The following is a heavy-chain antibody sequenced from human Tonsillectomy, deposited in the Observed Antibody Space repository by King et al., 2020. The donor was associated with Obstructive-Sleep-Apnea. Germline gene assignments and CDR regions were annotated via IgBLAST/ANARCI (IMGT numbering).Heavy chain of an antibody. CDR3: AREAAKYDHVWGD. Sequence: QLVQSGAEVKKPGASVKVSCKASGYTFTAYYMYWVRQAPGQGLEWMGWINPHSGDTNYAQNFQGRVTMTRDKSISTAYMELSRLRADDTAVYYCAREAAKYDHVWGDWGQGTLVTVSS. J-gene: IGHJ4*02. CDR1: GYTFTAYY. D-gene: IGHD3-16*01. CDR2: INPHSGDT. V-gene: IGHV1-2*02.